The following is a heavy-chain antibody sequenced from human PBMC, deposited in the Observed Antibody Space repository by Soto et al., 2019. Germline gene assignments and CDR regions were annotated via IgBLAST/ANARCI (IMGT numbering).Heavy chain of an antibody. CDR2: IIPYYNTL. Sequence: SLVNGCLKGADGSFNSYAIGWVRQDLGQGLEWMGEIIPYYNTLNYAQKFQDRVTITADDSTNTVYMELSSLRSDDAAVYFCASAASRGYTTVFASRGHGAPVTVAP. D-gene: IGHD1-1*01. V-gene: IGHV1-69*01. J-gene: IGHJ5*01. CDR3: ASAASRGYTTVFAS. CDR1: DGSFNSYA.